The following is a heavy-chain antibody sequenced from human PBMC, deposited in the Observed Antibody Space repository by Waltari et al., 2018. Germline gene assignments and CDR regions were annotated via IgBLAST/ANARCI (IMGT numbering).Heavy chain of an antibody. CDR1: GLTANAHY. J-gene: IGHJ6*02. D-gene: IGHD4-4*01. CDR3: ARGTSKLFYGLDI. Sequence: EVQLAETGGGLITLGGSLRLSCAATGLTANAHYMTWVRQAPGKGLQCVSIIYSGGVTYYADFVQGRFTISRDKYKNTLYLQMNSLRAEDSAVYYCARGTSKLFYGLDIWGQGTTVTVSS. CDR2: IYSGGVT. V-gene: IGHV3-53*02.